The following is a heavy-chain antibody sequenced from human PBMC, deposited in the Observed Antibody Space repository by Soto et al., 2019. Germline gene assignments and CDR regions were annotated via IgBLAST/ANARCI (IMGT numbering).Heavy chain of an antibody. J-gene: IGHJ4*02. CDR3: ARSDIVATIDY. Sequence: QVQLQESGPGLVKPSETLSLTCTVSGGSVSSGSYYWSWIRPPPGQGLEWIVYIYYSGSTNYTPSLKSRVTISVDTAKNQFSLKLSSVTAADTAVYYCARSDIVATIDYWGQGPLVTVSS. CDR1: GGSVSSGSYY. V-gene: IGHV4-61*01. CDR2: IYYSGST. D-gene: IGHD5-12*01.